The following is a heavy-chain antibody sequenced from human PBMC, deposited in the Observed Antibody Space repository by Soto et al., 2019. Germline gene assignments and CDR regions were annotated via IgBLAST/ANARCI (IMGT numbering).Heavy chain of an antibody. CDR3: ARRDNWSDSHFDY. D-gene: IGHD1-1*01. Sequence: QLQLQESGPGLVKPSETLSLTCTVSGGSVNNNHYYWVWTRQPPGKGMEWIGTIYSSGGTYFNPSLKSLVTISVDTSKNQFSLKLSSVTAADTAVYYCARRDNWSDSHFDYWGQGTLVTVSS. CDR1: GGSVNNNHYY. V-gene: IGHV4-39*01. J-gene: IGHJ4*02. CDR2: IYSSGGT.